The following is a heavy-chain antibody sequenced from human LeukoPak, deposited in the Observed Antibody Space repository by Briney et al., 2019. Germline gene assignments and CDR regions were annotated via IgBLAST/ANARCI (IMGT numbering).Heavy chain of an antibody. CDR1: GGTFSSYA. J-gene: IGHJ5*02. D-gene: IGHD1-14*01. CDR3: ARPFFAGITRDNWFDP. V-gene: IGHV1-69*05. CDR2: IIPIFGTA. Sequence: SVKVSCKASGGTFSSYAISWVRQAPGQGLEWMGWIIPIFGTANYAQKFQGRVTITTDESTSTAYMELSSLRSEDTAVYYCARPFFAGITRDNWFDPWGQGTLATVSS.